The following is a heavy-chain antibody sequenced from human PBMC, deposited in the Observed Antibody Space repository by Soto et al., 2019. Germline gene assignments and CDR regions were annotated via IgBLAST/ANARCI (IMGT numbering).Heavy chain of an antibody. D-gene: IGHD3-16*01. Sequence: SETLSLTCTVSGGSISSSSYYWGWIRQPPGKGLEWIGSIYYSGSTYYNPSLKSRVTISVDTSKNQFSLKLSSVTAADTAVYYCARVRRGIFDYWGQGTLVTVSS. V-gene: IGHV4-39*07. J-gene: IGHJ4*02. CDR3: ARVRRGIFDY. CDR2: IYYSGST. CDR1: GGSISSSSYY.